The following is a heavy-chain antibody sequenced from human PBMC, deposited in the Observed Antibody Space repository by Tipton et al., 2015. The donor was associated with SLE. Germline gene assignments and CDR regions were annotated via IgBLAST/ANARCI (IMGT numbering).Heavy chain of an antibody. Sequence: TLSLTCTVSGGSISTYYWSWIRQPPGKGLEWIGYIYYTGSTNYNPSLKSRVTISVDTAKNQFSLNLSSVTAADTAVYYCARHQRVVVAAYYFDYWGQGTLVTVSS. CDR3: ARHQRVVVAAYYFDY. D-gene: IGHD2-15*01. CDR2: IYYTGST. V-gene: IGHV4-59*08. J-gene: IGHJ4*02. CDR1: GGSISTYY.